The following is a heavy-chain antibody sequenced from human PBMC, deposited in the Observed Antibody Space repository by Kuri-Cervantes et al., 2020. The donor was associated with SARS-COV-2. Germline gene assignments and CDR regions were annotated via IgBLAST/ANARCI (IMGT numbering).Heavy chain of an antibody. CDR3: SPSHFSGWYYFDY. J-gene: IGHJ4*02. V-gene: IGHV3-7*03. D-gene: IGHD6-19*01. CDR1: GFTFSSYW. CDR2: IKQDGSEK. Sequence: GESLKISCAASGFTFSSYWMSWVRQAPGKGLEWVANIKQDGSEKYYVDSVKGRFTISRDNAENSLYLQMNSLRAEDTAVYYCSPSHFSGWYYFDYWGQGTLVTVSS.